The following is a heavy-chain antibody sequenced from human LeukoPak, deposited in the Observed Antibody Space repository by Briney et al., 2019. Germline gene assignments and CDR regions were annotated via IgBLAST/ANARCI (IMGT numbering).Heavy chain of an antibody. V-gene: IGHV3-30-3*01. CDR1: GFTFSSYA. J-gene: IGHJ4*02. D-gene: IGHD4-11*01. CDR3: AREITVTYYFDY. CDR2: ISYDGSNK. Sequence: PGRSLRLSCAASGFTFSSYAMHWVRQAPGQGLEWVAVISYDGSNKYYADSVKGRFTITRDNSKNTLYLQMNSLRAEDTAVYYCAREITVTYYFDYWGQGTLVTVSS.